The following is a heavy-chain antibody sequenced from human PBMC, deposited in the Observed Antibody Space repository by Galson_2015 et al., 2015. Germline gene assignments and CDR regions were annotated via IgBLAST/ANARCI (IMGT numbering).Heavy chain of an antibody. J-gene: IGHJ3*02. Sequence: SLRLSCAASGFTFSSYDMPWVRQAPGKGLEWVAGISYDGSKKYYADSVKGRFTISRDNSKNTLYMQMNSLRAEDTAVYYCAGGNAFDIWGPGTRVTVTS. CDR1: GFTFSSYD. CDR3: AGGNAFDI. V-gene: IGHV3-30*03. CDR2: ISYDGSKK.